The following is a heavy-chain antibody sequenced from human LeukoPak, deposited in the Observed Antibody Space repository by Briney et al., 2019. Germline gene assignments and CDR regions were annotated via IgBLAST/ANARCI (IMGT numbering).Heavy chain of an antibody. CDR2: IYYSGST. V-gene: IGHV4-59*08. Sequence: SETLSLTCTVSGGSISSYYWSWIRQPPGKGLEWIGYIYYSGSTYYNPSLKSRVTISVDTSKNQFSLKLSSVTAADTAVYYCARYSIAVAGTFYFDYWGQGTLVTVSS. D-gene: IGHD6-19*01. J-gene: IGHJ4*02. CDR3: ARYSIAVAGTFYFDY. CDR1: GGSISSYY.